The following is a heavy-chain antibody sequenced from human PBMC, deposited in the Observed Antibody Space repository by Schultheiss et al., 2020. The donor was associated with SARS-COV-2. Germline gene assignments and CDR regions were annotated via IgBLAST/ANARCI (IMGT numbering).Heavy chain of an antibody. J-gene: IGHJ4*02. CDR2: ISSSTGYI. CDR3: ARYMISFGGIIVSGFDY. CDR1: GFTFSSYS. V-gene: IGHV3-21*01. Sequence: SCAASGFTFSSYSMIWVRQAPGKGLEWVSSISSSTGYIFYADSVKGRFTIYRDNAKNSLYLQMNSLRAEDTAVYYCARYMISFGGIIVSGFDYWGQGALVTVSS. D-gene: IGHD3-16*02.